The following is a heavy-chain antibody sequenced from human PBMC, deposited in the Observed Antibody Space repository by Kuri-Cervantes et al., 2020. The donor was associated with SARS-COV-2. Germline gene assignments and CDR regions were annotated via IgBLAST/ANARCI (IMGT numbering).Heavy chain of an antibody. CDR1: GFTLDDYG. J-gene: IGHJ4*02. CDR3: ARAGTSGSYLGY. V-gene: IGHV3-20*04. Sequence: GESLKISCAASGFTLDDYGMSWVRQAPGKGLEWVSGINWNGVRTGYTDSVKGRFTISRDNAKNSLYLQMNSLRAEDTAFYYCARAGTSGSYLGYWGQGTLVTVSS. CDR2: INWNGVRT. D-gene: IGHD1-26*01.